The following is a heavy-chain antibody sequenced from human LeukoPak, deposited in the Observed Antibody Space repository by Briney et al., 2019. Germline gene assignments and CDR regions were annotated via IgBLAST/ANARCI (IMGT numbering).Heavy chain of an antibody. CDR3: GRSGAGTYYYYYYMDV. J-gene: IGHJ6*03. V-gene: IGHV1-69*05. CDR1: GGTFSSYA. CDR2: IIPIFGTA. D-gene: IGHD1-26*01. Sequence: EASVKVSCKASGGTFSSYAISWVRQAPGQGLEWMGGIIPIFGTANYAQKFQGRVTITTDESTSTAYMELSSLRSEDTAVYYCGRSGAGTYYYYYYMDVWGKGTTVTVSS.